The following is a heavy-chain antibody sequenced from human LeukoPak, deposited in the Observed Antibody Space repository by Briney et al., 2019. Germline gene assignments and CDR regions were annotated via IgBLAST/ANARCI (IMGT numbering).Heavy chain of an antibody. Sequence: GGSLRLSCAASGFTFSDYYMSWIRQAPGKGLVWVSRIDRDGSRINYADSVKGRFTISRDNGKNTLFLQMNSLRAEDAAVYYCVRGNDYGGPHYWGQGTLVTVSS. CDR1: GFTFSDYY. V-gene: IGHV3-74*01. CDR3: VRGNDYGGPHY. CDR2: IDRDGSRI. J-gene: IGHJ4*02. D-gene: IGHD4-23*01.